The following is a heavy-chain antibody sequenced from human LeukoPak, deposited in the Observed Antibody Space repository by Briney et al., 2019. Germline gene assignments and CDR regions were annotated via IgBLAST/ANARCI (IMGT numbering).Heavy chain of an antibody. V-gene: IGHV4-61*02. CDR1: GGSISSGSYY. CDR3: ARGGRIGYCSGGSCHFDY. D-gene: IGHD2-15*01. J-gene: IGHJ4*02. CDR2: IYTSGST. Sequence: PSETLSLTCTVSGGSISSGSYYWSWIRQPAGKGLEWIVRIYTSGSTNYNPSLKSRVTISVDTSKNQFSLKLSSVTAADTAVYYCARGGRIGYCSGGSCHFDYWGQGTLVTVSS.